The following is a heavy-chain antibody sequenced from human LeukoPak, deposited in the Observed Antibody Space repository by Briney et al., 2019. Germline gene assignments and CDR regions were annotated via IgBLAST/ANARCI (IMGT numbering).Heavy chain of an antibody. Sequence: GGSLRLSCAASGFTFSSYSMNWVRQAPGKGLEWVSSISSSSSYIYYADSVKGRFTISRDNAKNSLCLQMNSLRAEDTAVYYCARVAGYSYGYVSDYWGQGTLVTVSS. D-gene: IGHD5-18*01. CDR1: GFTFSSYS. CDR3: ARVAGYSYGYVSDY. CDR2: ISSSSSYI. J-gene: IGHJ4*02. V-gene: IGHV3-21*01.